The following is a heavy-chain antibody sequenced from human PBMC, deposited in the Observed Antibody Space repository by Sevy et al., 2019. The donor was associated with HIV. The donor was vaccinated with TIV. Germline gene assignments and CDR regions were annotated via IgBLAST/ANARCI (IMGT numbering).Heavy chain of an antibody. V-gene: IGHV3-21*01. CDR3: TRGVGSNWFFNY. CDR1: GFTFSNYN. Sequence: GGSLRLSCAASGFTFSNYNMHWVRQAPGKGLEWISSITSGTSYMDYADSVKGRFTISTNSAKNSLYLQMNSLRVEDTAVYYCTRGVGSNWFFNYWGQGALVTVSS. CDR2: ITSGTSYM. D-gene: IGHD6-13*01. J-gene: IGHJ4*02.